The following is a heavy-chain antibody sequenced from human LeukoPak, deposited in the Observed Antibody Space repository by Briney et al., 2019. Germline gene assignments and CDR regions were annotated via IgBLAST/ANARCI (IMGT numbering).Heavy chain of an antibody. Sequence: GGSLRLSCAASGFTFSSYAMSWVRQAPGKGLEWVSAISGSGATTYYADSVKGRFTVSRDNSKSTLYLQMNSLRAEDTAVYYCAKGTYSSGWYYDFDYWGQGTLVTVSS. CDR1: GFTFSSYA. J-gene: IGHJ4*02. CDR3: AKGTYSSGWYYDFDY. D-gene: IGHD6-19*01. CDR2: ISGSGATT. V-gene: IGHV3-23*01.